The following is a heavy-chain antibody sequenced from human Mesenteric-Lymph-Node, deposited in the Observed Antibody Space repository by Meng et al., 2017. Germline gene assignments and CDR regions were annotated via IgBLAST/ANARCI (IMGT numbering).Heavy chain of an antibody. CDR2: INPNSGGT. V-gene: IGHV1-2*02. J-gene: IGHJ3*02. Sequence: ASVKVSCKASGYTFTGYYMHWVRQAPGQGLEWMGWINPNSGGTNYAQKFQGRVTITADKSTSTAYMELSSLRSEDTAVYYCARDEGGSYSYRTTPYKDHDAFDIWGQGTMVTVSS. CDR3: ARDEGGSYSYRTTPYKDHDAFDI. CDR1: GYTFTGYY. D-gene: IGHD1-26*01.